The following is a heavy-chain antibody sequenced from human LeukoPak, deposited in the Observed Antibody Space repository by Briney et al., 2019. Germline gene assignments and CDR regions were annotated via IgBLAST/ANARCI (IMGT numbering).Heavy chain of an antibody. J-gene: IGHJ3*02. CDR1: GGSFSGYY. V-gene: IGHV4-34*01. CDR2: THHSGST. CDR3: ARGADRYFDWLLYRLDAFDI. D-gene: IGHD3-9*01. Sequence: SETLSLTCAVYGGSFSGYYWSWIRHPPGKGLECIGATHHSGSTNYNPSLKSRVTLSVDTSKNQFSLKLSSVTAADTAVYYCARGADRYFDWLLYRLDAFDIWGQGTMVTVSS.